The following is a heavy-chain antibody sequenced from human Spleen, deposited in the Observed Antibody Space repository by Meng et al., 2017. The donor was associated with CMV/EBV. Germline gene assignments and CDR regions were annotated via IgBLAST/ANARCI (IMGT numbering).Heavy chain of an antibody. Sequence: LSLTCTVSGGSISSSSYYWGWIRQPPGKGLEWISYISASGNIIYDAESVKGRFTISRDNARNSMYLQLNSLRAEDTAVYYCARESGPQYYVDTRGFAVWGQGTLVTVSS. V-gene: IGHV3-11*04. J-gene: IGHJ4*02. CDR1: GGSISSSSYY. CDR3: ARESGPQYYVDTRGFAV. CDR2: ISASGNII. D-gene: IGHD3-16*01.